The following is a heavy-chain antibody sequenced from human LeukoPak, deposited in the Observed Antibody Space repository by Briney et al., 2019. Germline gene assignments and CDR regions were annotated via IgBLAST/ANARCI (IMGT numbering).Heavy chain of an antibody. J-gene: IGHJ4*02. D-gene: IGHD5-12*01. Sequence: GGSLRLSCAASGFTFSDYYMSWIRQAPGKGLEWVSYISSSSSYTNYADSVKGRYTISRDNAKNSLYLQMNSLRAEDTAVYYCARLGWATAPLDYWGQGTLVTVSS. CDR3: ARLGWATAPLDY. CDR1: GFTFSDYY. CDR2: ISSSSSYT. V-gene: IGHV3-11*06.